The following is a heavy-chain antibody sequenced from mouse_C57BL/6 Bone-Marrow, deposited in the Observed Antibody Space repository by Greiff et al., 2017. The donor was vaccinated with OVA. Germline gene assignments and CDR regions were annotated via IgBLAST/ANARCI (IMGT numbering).Heavy chain of an antibody. CDR2: ISGGGGNT. V-gene: IGHV5-9*01. J-gene: IGHJ4*01. CDR1: GFTFSSYT. Sequence: EVQLVESGGGLVKPGGSLKLSCAASGFTFSSYTMSWVRQTPEKRLEWVATISGGGGNTYYPDSVQGRFTISRDNAKNTLYLQMSSLRSEDTALYYCARGENYRLGEYYAMDYWGQGTSVTVSS. CDR3: ARGENYRLGEYYAMDY. D-gene: IGHD1-1*02.